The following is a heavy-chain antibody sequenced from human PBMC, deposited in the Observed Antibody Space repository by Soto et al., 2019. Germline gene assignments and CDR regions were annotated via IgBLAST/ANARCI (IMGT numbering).Heavy chain of an antibody. V-gene: IGHV5-51*01. Sequence: ESLKISCKGSGYSFTSYWIGWVRQMPGKGLEWMGIIYPGDSDTRYSPSFQGQVTISADKSISTAYLQWSSLKASDTAMYYCARGRSTIFAKPYNWLAPWGQGTLVTVSS. CDR3: ARGRSTIFAKPYNWLAP. CDR2: IYPGDSDT. CDR1: GYSFTSYW. J-gene: IGHJ5*02. D-gene: IGHD3-3*01.